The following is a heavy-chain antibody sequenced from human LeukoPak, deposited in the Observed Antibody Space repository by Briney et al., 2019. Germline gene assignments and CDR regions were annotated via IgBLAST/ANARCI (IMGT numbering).Heavy chain of an antibody. D-gene: IGHD2-15*01. J-gene: IGHJ4*02. CDR3: AKDSGGLYCGGGSCYYYDY. CDR2: ISWNSGSI. CDR1: GFTFDDYA. V-gene: IGHV3-9*01. Sequence: PGRSLRLSCAASGFTFDDYAMHWVRHAPGKGLEWVSGISWNSGSIGYADSVKGRFTISRDNAKNSLYLQMNSLRAEDTALYYCAKDSGGLYCGGGSCYYYDYWGQGTLVTVSS.